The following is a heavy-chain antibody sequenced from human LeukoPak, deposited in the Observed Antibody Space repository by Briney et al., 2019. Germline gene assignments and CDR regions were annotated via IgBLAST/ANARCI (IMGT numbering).Heavy chain of an antibody. V-gene: IGHV3-9*01. Sequence: GGSLRLSCAASGFTFDDYAIHWIRQAPGKGLEWVSGILSNSGGITYADSVRGRFTISRDNAKNSLYLQMNSLRAEDTALYYCATDLRSPFDYWGQGTLVTVSS. J-gene: IGHJ4*02. CDR2: ILSNSGGI. CDR1: GFTFDDYA. D-gene: IGHD3-10*01. CDR3: ATDLRSPFDY.